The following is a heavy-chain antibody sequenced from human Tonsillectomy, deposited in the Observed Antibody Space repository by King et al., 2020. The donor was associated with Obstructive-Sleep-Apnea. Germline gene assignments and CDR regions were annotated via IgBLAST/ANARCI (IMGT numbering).Heavy chain of an antibody. CDR3: AGSSGGTTAEGDWFDP. Sequence: QLQESGPGLVKPSETLSLTCSVSGGSVGSTRYYWGWIRQPPGKGLQYIGSIYYTGSTYYNPSLKSRVIISVDTSKNQFSLRLTSVTAADTALYYCAGSSGGTTAEGDWFDPWGQGALVTVSS. CDR2: IYYTGST. CDR1: GGSVGSTRYY. D-gene: IGHD1-1*01. J-gene: IGHJ5*02. V-gene: IGHV4-39*07.